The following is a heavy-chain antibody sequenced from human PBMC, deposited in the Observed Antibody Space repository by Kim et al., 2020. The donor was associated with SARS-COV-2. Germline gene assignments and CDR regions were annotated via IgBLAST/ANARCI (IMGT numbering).Heavy chain of an antibody. D-gene: IGHD2-15*01. J-gene: IGHJ4*02. CDR3: TTVEDIVVVVSDY. V-gene: IGHV3-15*01. Sequence: GGSLRLSCAASGFTFSNAWMSWVRQAPGKGLEWVGRIKSKTDGGTTDYAAPVKGRFTISRDDSKNTLYLQMNSLKTEDKAVYYCTTVEDIVVVVSDYWGQGTLVTVSS. CDR2: IKSKTDGGTT. CDR1: GFTFSNAW.